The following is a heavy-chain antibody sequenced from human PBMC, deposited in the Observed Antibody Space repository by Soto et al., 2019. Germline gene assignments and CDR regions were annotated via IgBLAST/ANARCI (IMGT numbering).Heavy chain of an antibody. CDR2: ISYDGSNK. J-gene: IGHJ4*02. D-gene: IGHD3-10*01. CDR3: ARDTSWGVRGVIGGDLDY. V-gene: IGHV3-30-3*01. CDR1: GFTFSSYA. Sequence: GGSLRLSCAASGFTFSSYAMHWVRQAPGKGLEWVAVISYDGSNKYYADSVKGRFTISRDNSKNTLYLQMNSLRAEDTAVYYCARDTSWGVRGVIGGDLDYWGQGTLVTVSS.